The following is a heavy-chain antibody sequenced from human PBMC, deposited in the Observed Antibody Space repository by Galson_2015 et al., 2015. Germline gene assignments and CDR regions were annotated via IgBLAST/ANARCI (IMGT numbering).Heavy chain of an antibody. J-gene: IGHJ4*02. Sequence: PALVKPTQTLTLTCTVSGISLSHPRMGVSWVRQPPGKALEWLAHISSNDGKSYRASLKSRLTISKDTSKSQVVLSMTNMDPVDTATYYCTRVLSDDGGVDYWGRGTLVTVSS. CDR2: ISSNDGK. D-gene: IGHD3-16*01. V-gene: IGHV2-26*01. CDR3: TRVLSDDGGVDY. CDR1: GISLSHPRMG.